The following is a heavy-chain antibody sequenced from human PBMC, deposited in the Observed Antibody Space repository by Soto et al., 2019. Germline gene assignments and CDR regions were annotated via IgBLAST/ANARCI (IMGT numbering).Heavy chain of an antibody. CDR1: GFTFSSYG. CDR2: IWYDGSNK. V-gene: IGHV3-33*01. D-gene: IGHD1-26*01. CDR3: ARDGMYSGSYRLSFFDF. Sequence: QVQLVESGGGVVQPGRSLRLSCAASGFTFSSYGMHWVRQAPGKGLEWVAVIWYDGSNKYYADSVKGRFTISRDNSKNTLYLQINSLRAEDTAVYYCARDGMYSGSYRLSFFDFWGQGTLVTVSS. J-gene: IGHJ4*02.